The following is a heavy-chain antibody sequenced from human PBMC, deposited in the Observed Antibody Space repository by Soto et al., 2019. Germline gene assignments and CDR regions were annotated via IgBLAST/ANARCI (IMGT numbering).Heavy chain of an antibody. V-gene: IGHV4-39*01. D-gene: IGHD3-3*01. J-gene: IGHJ6*02. CDR1: GGSISSSSYY. Sequence: SETLSLTXTVSGGSISSSSYYWGWIRQPPGKGLEWIGSIYYSGSTYYNPSLKSRVTISVDTSKNQFSLKLSSVTAADTAVYYCARANDFWSGYDADYYYYYGMDVWGQGTTVTVS. CDR2: IYYSGST. CDR3: ARANDFWSGYDADYYYYYGMDV.